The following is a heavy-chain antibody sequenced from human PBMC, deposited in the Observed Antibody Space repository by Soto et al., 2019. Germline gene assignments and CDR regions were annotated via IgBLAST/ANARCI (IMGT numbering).Heavy chain of an antibody. D-gene: IGHD2-15*01. V-gene: IGHV3-74*01. CDR1: GFTFSSYW. J-gene: IGHJ4*02. CDR2: INSDGSST. Sequence: EVQLVESGGGLVQPGGSLRLSCAASGFTFSSYWMHWFRQAPGKGLVWVSRINSDGSSTSYADSVKGRFTISRDNAKNTLYLQMNSLRAEDTAVYYCARGKGGYCSGGSCSYDFDYWGQGTLVTVSS. CDR3: ARGKGGYCSGGSCSYDFDY.